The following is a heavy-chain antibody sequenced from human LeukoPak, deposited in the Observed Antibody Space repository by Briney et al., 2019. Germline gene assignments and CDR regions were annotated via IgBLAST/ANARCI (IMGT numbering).Heavy chain of an antibody. CDR3: AKLSGYSSGWYDY. J-gene: IGHJ4*02. CDR1: GFTFSSYG. Sequence: PGRSLRLSCAASGFTFSSYGVHWVRQAPGKGLEWVAVISYDGSNKYYADSVKGRFTISRDNSKNTLYLQMNSLRAEDTAVYYCAKLSGYSSGWYDYWGQGTLVTVSS. V-gene: IGHV3-30*18. CDR2: ISYDGSNK. D-gene: IGHD6-19*01.